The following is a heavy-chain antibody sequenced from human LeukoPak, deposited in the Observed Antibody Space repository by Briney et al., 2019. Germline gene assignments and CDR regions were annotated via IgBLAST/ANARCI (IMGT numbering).Heavy chain of an antibody. J-gene: IGHJ5*02. CDR1: GGTFGSYT. Sequence: SVKVSCKASGGTFGSYTISWVRQAPGQGLEWMGRIIPILGIANYAQKFQGRVTITADKSTSTAYMELSSLRSADTAVYYCARDRRAQPLMDPWGQGTLVTVSS. V-gene: IGHV1-69*04. CDR3: ARDRRAQPLMDP. D-gene: IGHD6-13*01. CDR2: IIPILGIA.